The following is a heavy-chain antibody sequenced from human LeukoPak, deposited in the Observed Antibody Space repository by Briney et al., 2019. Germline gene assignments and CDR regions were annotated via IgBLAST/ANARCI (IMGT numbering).Heavy chain of an antibody. CDR1: GFTFSGYG. Sequence: GGSLRLSCAASGFTFSGYGMHWVRQAPGKGLEWVAVIWYDGSNKYYADSVKGRFTISRDNSKNTLYLQMNSLRAEDTAVYYCARANWGRDDFDYWGQGTLVTVSS. CDR2: IWYDGSNK. D-gene: IGHD7-27*01. V-gene: IGHV3-33*01. J-gene: IGHJ4*02. CDR3: ARANWGRDDFDY.